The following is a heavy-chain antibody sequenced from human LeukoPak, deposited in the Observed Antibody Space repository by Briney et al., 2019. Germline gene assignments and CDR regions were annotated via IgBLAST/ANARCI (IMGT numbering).Heavy chain of an antibody. CDR2: IYPGDSDT. D-gene: IGHD6-19*01. CDR1: GSSFTSYW. V-gene: IGHV5-51*01. Sequence: RGESLRISCKGSGSSFTSYWIGWVRQLPGKGLEWMAIIYPGDSDTRYSPSFQGQVTISADKSISTAYLQWSSLKASDTAMYYCARDAVAGIDYWGQGTLVTVSS. J-gene: IGHJ4*02. CDR3: ARDAVAGIDY.